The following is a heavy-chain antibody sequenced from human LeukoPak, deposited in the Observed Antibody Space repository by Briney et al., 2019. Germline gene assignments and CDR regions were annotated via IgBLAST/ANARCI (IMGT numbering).Heavy chain of an antibody. Sequence: QTGGSLRLSCAASGFTFSSYGMHWDRQAPGKGLKWVAFIRYDGSNKYYADSVKGRFTISRDNSKNTLYLQMNSLRAEDTAVYYCAKVVGYCSSTSCYARAPEYYYYYMDVWGKGTTVTISS. V-gene: IGHV3-30*02. D-gene: IGHD2-2*01. CDR3: AKVVGYCSSTSCYARAPEYYYYYMDV. J-gene: IGHJ6*03. CDR1: GFTFSSYG. CDR2: IRYDGSNK.